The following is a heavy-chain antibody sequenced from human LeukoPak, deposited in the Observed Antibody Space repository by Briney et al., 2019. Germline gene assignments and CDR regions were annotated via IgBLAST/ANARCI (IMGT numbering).Heavy chain of an antibody. V-gene: IGHV3-53*01. Sequence: GGSLRLSCTVSGFTVSSNSMSWVRQAPGKGLEWVSFIYSGGNTHNSDSVKGRFTISRDNSKNTLYLQMNGLRAEDTAVYYCARRAGDYSHPYDYWGQGTLVTVSS. CDR2: IYSGGNT. CDR3: ARRAGDYSHPYDY. D-gene: IGHD3-22*01. CDR1: GFTVSSNS. J-gene: IGHJ4*02.